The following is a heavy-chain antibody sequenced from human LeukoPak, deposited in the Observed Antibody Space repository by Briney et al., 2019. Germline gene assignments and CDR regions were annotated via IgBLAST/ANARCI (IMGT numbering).Heavy chain of an antibody. CDR3: ARPRYCSSTSCYPPDY. D-gene: IGHD2-2*01. Sequence: GESLKISCKGSGYSFTSYWIGWVRQMPGKGLEWMGIIYPGDSDTRYSPSFQGQVTISADKSISTAYLQWSSLKASDTATYYCARPRYCSSTSCYPPDYWGQGTLVTVSS. V-gene: IGHV5-51*01. CDR1: GYSFTSYW. J-gene: IGHJ4*02. CDR2: IYPGDSDT.